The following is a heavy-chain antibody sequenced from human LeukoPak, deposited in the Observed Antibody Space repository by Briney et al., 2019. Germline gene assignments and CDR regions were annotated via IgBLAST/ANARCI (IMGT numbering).Heavy chain of an antibody. V-gene: IGHV1-69*05. Sequence: SVKVSCKASGGTFSSYAISWVRQAPGQGLEWMGGIIPIFGTANYAQRFQGRVTITTDESTSTAYMELSSLRSEDTAVYYCARGPIAARPDNWFDPWGQGTLATVSS. D-gene: IGHD6-6*01. CDR2: IIPIFGTA. CDR1: GGTFSSYA. J-gene: IGHJ5*02. CDR3: ARGPIAARPDNWFDP.